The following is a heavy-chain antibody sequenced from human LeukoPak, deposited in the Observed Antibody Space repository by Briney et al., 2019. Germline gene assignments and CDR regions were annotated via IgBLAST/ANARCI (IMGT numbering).Heavy chain of an antibody. V-gene: IGHV3-21*01. CDR1: GFTFSSYK. CDR3: ARCRAYDTRDLDY. Sequence: GGSLRLSCAAPGFTFSSYKMFWVRQAPGKGLEWLSFIGSRSNDINYADSVKGRFTISRDNAKNSLYLQMNSLKAEDTAVYYCARCRAYDTRDLDYWGQGTLVTVAS. CDR2: IGSRSNDI. J-gene: IGHJ4*02. D-gene: IGHD3-22*01.